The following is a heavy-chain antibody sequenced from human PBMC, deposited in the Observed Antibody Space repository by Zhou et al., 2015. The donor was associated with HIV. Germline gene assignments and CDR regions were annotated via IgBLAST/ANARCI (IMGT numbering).Heavy chain of an antibody. Sequence: LVQSGTEVRKPGSSVNVSCKASGGTFSGSDISWVRQAPGQGLEWMGGINPLFDIENYAQTFRGRLTISADTFTSAAYMELSRLRSEDAAVYYCATSSGKYDFAFDVWGQGTRLIVSS. CDR2: INPLFDIE. CDR1: GGTFSGSD. CDR3: ATSSGKYDFAFDV. D-gene: IGHD3-22*01. J-gene: IGHJ3*01. V-gene: IGHV1-69*17.